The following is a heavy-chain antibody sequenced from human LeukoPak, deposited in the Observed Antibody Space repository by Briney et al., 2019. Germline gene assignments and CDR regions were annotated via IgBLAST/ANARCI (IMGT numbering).Heavy chain of an antibody. Sequence: PGGSMSLSCAASGFTSSSYWMHWVRQAPGKGLGWDSRINSDGRSISYADSVKGRFTISRDNAKNTLYLQMNSLRAEDTAVYYCARETSTSFDIWGQGTMVTVSS. V-gene: IGHV3-74*01. D-gene: IGHD2-2*01. J-gene: IGHJ3*02. CDR3: ARETSTSFDI. CDR2: INSDGRSI. CDR1: GFTSSSYW.